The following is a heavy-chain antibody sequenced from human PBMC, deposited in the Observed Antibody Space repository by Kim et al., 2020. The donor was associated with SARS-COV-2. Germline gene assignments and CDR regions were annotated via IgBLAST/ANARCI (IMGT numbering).Heavy chain of an antibody. CDR1: GFTFSSSA. V-gene: IGHV3-73*01. Sequence: GGSLRLSCAASGFTFSSSAMHWVRQASGQGLEWVGRIRSKANSYATVYAASVKGRFTISRDDSKSTAYLQMNSLKTEDTAVYYCTSVPGTTLASWNAFD. D-gene: IGHD1-1*01. CDR3: TSVPGTTLASWNAFD. J-gene: IGHJ3*02. CDR2: IRSKANSYAT.